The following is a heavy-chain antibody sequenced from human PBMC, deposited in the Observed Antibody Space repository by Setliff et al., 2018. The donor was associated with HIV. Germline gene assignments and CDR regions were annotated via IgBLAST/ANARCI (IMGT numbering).Heavy chain of an antibody. J-gene: IGHJ5*02. CDR2: IYYSGTT. Sequence: PSETLSLTCNVSGFSFRNSFYNWGWIRQPPGKGLEWIGTIYYSGTTNYNPSLKSRVTISLDTSKNQFSLKLTSVTAADTAVYYCARGGTSSNWFGPWGQGTLVTVSS. D-gene: IGHD2-2*01. CDR1: GFSFRNSFYN. CDR3: ARGGTSSNWFGP. V-gene: IGHV4-39*07.